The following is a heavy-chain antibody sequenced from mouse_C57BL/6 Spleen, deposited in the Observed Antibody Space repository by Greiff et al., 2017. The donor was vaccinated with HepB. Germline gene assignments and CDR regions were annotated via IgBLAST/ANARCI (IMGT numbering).Heavy chain of an antibody. D-gene: IGHD3-2*02. Sequence: VQLKESGPELVKPGASVKIPCKASGYTFTDYNMDWVKQSHGKSLEWIGDINPNNGGTIYNQKFKGKATLTVDKSSSTAYMELRSLTSEDTAVYYCARWGGQLRLRRYAMDYWGQGTSVTVSS. CDR3: ARWGGQLRLRRYAMDY. V-gene: IGHV1-18*01. J-gene: IGHJ4*01. CDR1: GYTFTDYN. CDR2: INPNNGGT.